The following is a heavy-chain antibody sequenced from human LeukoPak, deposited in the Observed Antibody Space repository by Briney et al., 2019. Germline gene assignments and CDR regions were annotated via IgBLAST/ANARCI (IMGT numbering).Heavy chain of an antibody. D-gene: IGHD6-13*01. V-gene: IGHV3-64*01. CDR2: ISSNGGST. CDR3: ARSGIAAAGPLYNWFDP. CDR1: GFTFSSYA. J-gene: IGHJ5*02. Sequence: QSGGSLRLSCAASGFTFSSYAMHWVRQAPGKGLEYVSAISSNGGSTYYANSVKGRFTISRDNSKNTLYLQMGSLRAEDMAVYYCARSGIAAAGPLYNWFDPWSQGTLVTVSS.